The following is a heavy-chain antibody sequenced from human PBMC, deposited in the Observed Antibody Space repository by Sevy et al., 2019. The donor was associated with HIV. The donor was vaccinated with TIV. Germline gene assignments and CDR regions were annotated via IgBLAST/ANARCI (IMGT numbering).Heavy chain of an antibody. CDR2: IYTSGGT. Sequence: SETLSLTCTVSGGSISSYYWSWIRQPAGKGLEGIGRIYTSGGTNYNPSLKSPVTTSVDTPKNQFSLKLSSVTAADTAVYYCARSTGYCSSTSCPYYYYYGMDVWGQGTTVTVSS. CDR3: ARSTGYCSSTSCPYYYYYGMDV. CDR1: GGSISSYY. D-gene: IGHD2-2*01. J-gene: IGHJ6*02. V-gene: IGHV4-4*07.